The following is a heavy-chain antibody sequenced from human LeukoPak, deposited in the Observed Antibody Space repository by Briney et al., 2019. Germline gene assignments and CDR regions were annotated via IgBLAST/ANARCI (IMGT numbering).Heavy chain of an antibody. J-gene: IGHJ6*03. V-gene: IGHV3-21*01. CDR3: ARDERITIFGVVIDYYYYYYYMDV. CDR2: ISSSSSYI. D-gene: IGHD3-3*01. Sequence: GGSLRLSCAASGFTFSSYSMNWVRQAPGKGLEWVSSISSSSSYIYYADSVKGRFTISRDNAKNSLYLQMNSLRAEDTAVYYCARDERITIFGVVIDYYYYYYYMDVWGKGTTVTVSS. CDR1: GFTFSSYS.